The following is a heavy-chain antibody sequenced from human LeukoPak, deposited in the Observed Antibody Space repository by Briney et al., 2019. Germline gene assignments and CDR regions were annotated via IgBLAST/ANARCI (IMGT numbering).Heavy chain of an antibody. CDR3: ARNDTAPTYYCDSSGYSG. Sequence: GGSLRLSCAASGFTFSDYYMSWIRQAPGKGLEWVTYISSSGSTIYYADSVKGRFTISRDNAKNSLYLQMNSLRAEDTAVYYCARNDTAPTYYCDSSGYSGWGQGTLVTVSS. CDR1: GFTFSDYY. D-gene: IGHD3-22*01. CDR2: ISSSGSTI. J-gene: IGHJ4*02. V-gene: IGHV3-11*01.